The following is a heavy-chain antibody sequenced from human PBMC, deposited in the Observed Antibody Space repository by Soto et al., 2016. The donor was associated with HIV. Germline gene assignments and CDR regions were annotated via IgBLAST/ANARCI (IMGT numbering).Heavy chain of an antibody. CDR2: IYYTGTT. D-gene: IGHD6-13*01. CDR1: GGSIDGHY. CDR3: ARLGRGIAAVVWFDP. J-gene: IGHJ5*02. V-gene: IGHV4-59*11. Sequence: QVQLQESGPGLVKPSETLSLTCNVSGGSIDGHYWSWIRQPPGKGLEWIGYIYYTGTTNYSPSLKSRVTISVDTSKNQFSLKLSSVTAADTAMYYCARLGRGIAAVVWFDPWGQGPWSTVSS.